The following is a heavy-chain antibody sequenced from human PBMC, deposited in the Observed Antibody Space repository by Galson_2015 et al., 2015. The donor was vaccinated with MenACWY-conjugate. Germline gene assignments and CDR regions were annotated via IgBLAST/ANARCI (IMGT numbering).Heavy chain of an antibody. J-gene: IGHJ4*02. CDR3: ARSDHYRFDY. V-gene: IGHV3-48*04. CDR1: GFTFSRYA. D-gene: IGHD3-16*02. Sequence: SLRLSCAASGFTFSRYAMHWVRQAPGKGLEWLSYITSSSSGIYYADSVKGRFTISRDNAKNSVSLQMNNLRAEDTAVYYCARSDHYRFDYWGQGRLVTVSP. CDR2: ITSSSSGI.